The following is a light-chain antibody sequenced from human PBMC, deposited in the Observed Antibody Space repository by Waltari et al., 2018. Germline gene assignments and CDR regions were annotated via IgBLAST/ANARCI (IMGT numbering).Light chain of an antibody. V-gene: IGKV3-20*01. CDR2: GAS. J-gene: IGKJ2*01. Sequence: VLTQSPGTLSLSPGERATLSCRASQSLTKRYLAWYQQNPGQAPRLLIYGASRRAAGIPDRFSCSGSGTEFTLTISRLEPEDFAVYYCQEYGSSVLYTFSQGTKLEIK. CDR3: QEYGSSVLYT. CDR1: QSLTKRY.